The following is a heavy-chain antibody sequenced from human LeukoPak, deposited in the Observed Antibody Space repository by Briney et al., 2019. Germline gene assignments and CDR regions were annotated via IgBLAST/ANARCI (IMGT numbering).Heavy chain of an antibody. CDR1: GGSISSGDYY. J-gene: IGHJ4*02. CDR2: VYYSGST. D-gene: IGHD2-8*01. V-gene: IGHV4-30-4*08. Sequence: SQTLSLTCTVSGGSISSGDYYWSWIRQPPGKGLEWIGYVYYSGSTYYIPSLKSRVTISVDKSKNQFSLKLSYVTAADTAVYYCARVVGYCTNGVCSQYFDYWGQGTLVTVSS. CDR3: ARVVGYCTNGVCSQYFDY.